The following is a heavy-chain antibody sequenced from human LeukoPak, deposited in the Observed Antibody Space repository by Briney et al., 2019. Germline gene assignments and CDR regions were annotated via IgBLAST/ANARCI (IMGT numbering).Heavy chain of an antibody. Sequence: GGSLRLSCAASGFTFSSYSMNWVRQAPGTGLEWVSSISSSSSYIYYEDSVKGRFTISRDNAKNSLYLQMNSLRAEDTALYYCARRVRTDGYESALDYWGQGTLVTVSS. J-gene: IGHJ4*02. V-gene: IGHV3-21*04. CDR1: GFTFSSYS. D-gene: IGHD5-12*01. CDR3: ARRVRTDGYESALDY. CDR2: ISSSSSYI.